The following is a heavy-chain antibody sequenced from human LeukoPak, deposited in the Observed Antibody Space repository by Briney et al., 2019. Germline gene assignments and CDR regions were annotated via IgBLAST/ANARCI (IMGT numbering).Heavy chain of an antibody. CDR1: GFTFSSYS. D-gene: IGHD3-22*01. J-gene: IGHJ4*02. Sequence: PGGSLRLSCAASGFTFSSYSMNWVRQAPGKGLELVSYISSSSSTIYYADSVKGRFTISRDNAKNSLYLQMNRLRAEDTAVYYCARDHDYDSSGYYYSWGQGTLVTVSS. CDR2: ISSSSSTI. V-gene: IGHV3-48*01. CDR3: ARDHDYDSSGYYYS.